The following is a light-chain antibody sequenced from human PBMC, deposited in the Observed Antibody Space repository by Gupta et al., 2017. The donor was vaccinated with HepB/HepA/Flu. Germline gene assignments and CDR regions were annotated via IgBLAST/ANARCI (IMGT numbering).Light chain of an antibody. Sequence: EMVLTQSPATLSLCPGERATLSCRASQNVRNYLGWYQQKPGQAPRLLIYDASNRATGIPDRFSGSGSGTDFTLTISSLEPEDFAVYYCQQRSNWPITFGQGTRLEIK. CDR3: QQRSNWPIT. CDR2: DAS. V-gene: IGKV3-11*01. CDR1: QNVRNY. J-gene: IGKJ5*01.